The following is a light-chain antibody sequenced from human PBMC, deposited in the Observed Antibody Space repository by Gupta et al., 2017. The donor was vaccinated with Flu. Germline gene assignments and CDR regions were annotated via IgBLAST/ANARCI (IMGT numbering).Light chain of an antibody. J-gene: IGKJ1*01. V-gene: IGKV3-20*01. CDR3: QQYGSSPPWT. CDR1: QSVSSSY. CDR2: GAS. Sequence: EIVLTQSPGTLSLSPGERATLSCRASQSVSSSYLAWYQQKPGQAPRLLIYGASSRDTGIPDRFSGSGSGTDFTLTISRREPEDFAVYYCQQYGSSPPWTFGQGTXVEIK.